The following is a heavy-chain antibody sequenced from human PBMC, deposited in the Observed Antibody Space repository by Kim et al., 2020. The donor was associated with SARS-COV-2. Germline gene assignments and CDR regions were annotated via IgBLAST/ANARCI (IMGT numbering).Heavy chain of an antibody. Sequence: SETLSLTCTVSGGSISSGGYYWSWIRQHPGKGLEWIGYIYYSGSTYHNPSLKSRVTISVDTSKNQFSLKLSSVTAADTAVYYCARAQAIFGVVNQFDYWGQGTLVTVSS. CDR1: GGSISSGGYY. V-gene: IGHV4-31*03. CDR2: IYYSGST. J-gene: IGHJ4*02. D-gene: IGHD3-3*01. CDR3: ARAQAIFGVVNQFDY.